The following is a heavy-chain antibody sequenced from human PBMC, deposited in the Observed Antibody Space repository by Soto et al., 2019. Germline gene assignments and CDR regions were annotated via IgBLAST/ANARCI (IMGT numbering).Heavy chain of an antibody. CDR2: MNSGSSTI. V-gene: IGHV3-48*01. CDR1: GFTFSSYS. D-gene: IGHD3-3*01. CDR3: ARDKPRSGYEKFDY. Sequence: EVQLVESGGVLVQPGGSLRLSCAASGFTFSSYSMNWVRQAPGKGLEWVSYMNSGSSTIYYADSVKGRFTISRDNAKNSLYLQLNSLRAEDTAVYYCARDKPRSGYEKFDYWGQGTLVTVSS. J-gene: IGHJ4*02.